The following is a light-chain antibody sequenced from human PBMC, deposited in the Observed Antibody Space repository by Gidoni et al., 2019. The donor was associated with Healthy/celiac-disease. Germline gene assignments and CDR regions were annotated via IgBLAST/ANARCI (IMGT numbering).Light chain of an antibody. CDR3: QQLNSYPLP. CDR2: AAS. Sequence: IQLTQSPSSLSASVGDRVTITCRASQGISSYLAWYQQKPGKAPKLLLYAASTLQSGVPSRFSGSGSGTDFTLTISSLPPEDFATYYCQQLNSYPLPFGPXTRLEIK. J-gene: IGKJ5*01. CDR1: QGISSY. V-gene: IGKV1-9*01.